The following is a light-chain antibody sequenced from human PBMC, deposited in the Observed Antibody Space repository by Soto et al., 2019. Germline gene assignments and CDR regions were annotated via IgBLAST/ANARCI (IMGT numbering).Light chain of an antibody. Sequence: CTGXSSDVGGYNYVSWYQQHPGKAPKLMIYDVSNRPSGVSNRFSGSKSGNTASLTISGLQAEDEADYYCSSYTSSSLYVFGTGTKLTVL. CDR1: SSDVGGYNY. CDR2: DVS. J-gene: IGLJ1*01. V-gene: IGLV2-14*04. CDR3: SSYTSSSLYV.